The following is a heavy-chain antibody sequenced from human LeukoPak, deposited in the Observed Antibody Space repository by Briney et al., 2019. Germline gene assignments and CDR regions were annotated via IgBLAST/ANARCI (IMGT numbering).Heavy chain of an antibody. CDR3: AREGYSGYGGEKGFDY. CDR1: GNTFTGYY. J-gene: IGHJ4*02. Sequence: ASVKVSCKASGNTFTGYYMHWVRQAPGQGLEWMGRINPNSGGTNYAQKFQGRVTMTRDTSISTAYMELSRLRSDGTAVYYCAREGYSGYGGEKGFDYWGQGTLVTVSS. V-gene: IGHV1-2*06. D-gene: IGHD5-12*01. CDR2: INPNSGGT.